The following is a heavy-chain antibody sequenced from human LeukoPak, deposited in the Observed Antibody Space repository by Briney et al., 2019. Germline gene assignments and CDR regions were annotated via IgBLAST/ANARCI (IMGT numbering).Heavy chain of an antibody. CDR2: IGGTGSII. CDR3: ARENGRGAAAATDY. Sequence: GGSLSLSCEASGFTFRRYAMNWVRQAPGKVLEWVAYIGGTGSIIYYGDSVSGRFTISRDNAKNSLHLHMVNLRAEDTGVYYCARENGRGAAAATDYWGQGTLVAVSS. D-gene: IGHD2-2*01. J-gene: IGHJ4*02. V-gene: IGHV3-48*03. CDR1: GFTFRRYA.